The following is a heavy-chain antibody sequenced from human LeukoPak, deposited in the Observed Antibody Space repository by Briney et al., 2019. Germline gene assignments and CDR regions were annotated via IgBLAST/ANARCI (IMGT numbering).Heavy chain of an antibody. CDR3: ARGYCSSTSCPQGWFDP. D-gene: IGHD2-2*01. Sequence: PSETLSLTCAVYGGSFSGYYWSWIRQPPVKGLEWIGEINHSGSTNYNPSLKSRVTISVDTSKNQFSLKLSSVTAADTAVYYCARGYCSSTSCPQGWFDPWGQGTLVTVSS. J-gene: IGHJ5*02. CDR2: INHSGST. CDR1: GGSFSGYY. V-gene: IGHV4-34*01.